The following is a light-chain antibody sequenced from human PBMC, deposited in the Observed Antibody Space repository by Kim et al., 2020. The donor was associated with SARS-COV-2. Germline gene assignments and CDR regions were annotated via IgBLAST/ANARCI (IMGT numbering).Light chain of an antibody. CDR1: SSDVGIYNR. CDR3: YSFTSSTTWV. V-gene: IGLV2-18*02. J-gene: IGLJ3*02. CDR2: EVS. Sequence: QSALTQPPSVSGSPGQSVTISCTGTSSDVGIYNRVSWYQQPPGTAPKLMIYEVSNRPSGVPDRFSGSKSGNTASLTISGLQAEDEADYYCYSFTSSTTWVFGGGTKLTVL.